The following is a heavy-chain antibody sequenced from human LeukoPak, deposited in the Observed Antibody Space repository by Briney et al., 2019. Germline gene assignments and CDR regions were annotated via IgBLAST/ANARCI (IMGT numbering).Heavy chain of an antibody. D-gene: IGHD3-3*01. J-gene: IGHJ6*03. V-gene: IGHV3-30*02. CDR1: GFTFSSYG. CDR3: ARVGYYDFWSGLIPHTYYMDV. CDR2: IRYDGSNK. Sequence: GGSLRLSCAASGFTFSSYGMHWVRQAPGKGLEWVAFIRYDGSNKYYADSVKGRFTVSRDNAKDSLFLQMNSLRAEDTAVYYCARVGYYDFWSGLIPHTYYMDVWGKGTTVTVSS.